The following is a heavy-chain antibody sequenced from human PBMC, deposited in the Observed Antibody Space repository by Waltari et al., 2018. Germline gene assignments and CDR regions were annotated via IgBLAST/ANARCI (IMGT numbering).Heavy chain of an antibody. CDR3: ARAESSSWYRTSHFDY. J-gene: IGHJ4*02. CDR2: ISSSSSTI. CDR1: GFTFSSYS. V-gene: IGHV3-48*01. D-gene: IGHD6-13*01. Sequence: EVQLVESGGGLVQPGGSLRLSCAASGFTFSSYSMNWVRQAPGKGLEWVSYISSSSSTIYYADSVKGRFTISRDNAKNSLYLQMNSLRAEDTAVYYCARAESSSWYRTSHFDYWGQGTLVTVSS.